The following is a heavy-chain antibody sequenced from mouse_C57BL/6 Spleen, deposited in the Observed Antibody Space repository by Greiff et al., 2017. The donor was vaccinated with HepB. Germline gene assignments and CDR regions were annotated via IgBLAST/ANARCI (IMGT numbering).Heavy chain of an antibody. Sequence: QVQLQQPGAELVKPGASVKLSCKASGYTFTSYWMHWVKQRPGHGLEWIGMIHPNSGSTNYNEKFKSKATLTVDKSSSTAYMQLSSLTSEDSAVYYCARRNYYDYDPFAYWGQGTLVTVSA. CDR3: ARRNYYDYDPFAY. CDR2: IHPNSGST. V-gene: IGHV1-64*01. D-gene: IGHD2-4*01. CDR1: GYTFTSYW. J-gene: IGHJ3*01.